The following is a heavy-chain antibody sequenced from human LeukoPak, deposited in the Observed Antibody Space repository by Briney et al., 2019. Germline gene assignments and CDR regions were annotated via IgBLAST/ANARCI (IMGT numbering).Heavy chain of an antibody. D-gene: IGHD6-19*01. CDR2: ISSSGSTI. CDR1: GFTFSDYY. CDR3: AGQYSSGWYGYYYYGMDV. J-gene: IGHJ6*02. V-gene: IGHV3-11*01. Sequence: GGSLRLSCAASGFTFSDYYMSWIRQAPGKGLEWVSYISSSGSTIYYADSVKGRFTISRDNAKNSLYLQMNSLRAEDTAVYYCAGQYSSGWYGYYYYGMDVWGQGTTVTVSS.